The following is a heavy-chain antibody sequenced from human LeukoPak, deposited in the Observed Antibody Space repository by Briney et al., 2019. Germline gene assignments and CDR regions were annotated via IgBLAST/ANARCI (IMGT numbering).Heavy chain of an antibody. CDR1: GGSINSDY. Sequence: PSETLSLTCSVSGGSINSDYWNWIRQPPGKGLEWIGYIYHSGSTNYDPSLKSRVTISIDKSKKQFSLKLISVTAADTAIYYCARVGGMTTINNAAFDIWGQGTMVTVSS. CDR3: ARVGGMTTINNAAFDI. CDR2: IYHSGST. V-gene: IGHV4-59*01. J-gene: IGHJ3*02. D-gene: IGHD5-24*01.